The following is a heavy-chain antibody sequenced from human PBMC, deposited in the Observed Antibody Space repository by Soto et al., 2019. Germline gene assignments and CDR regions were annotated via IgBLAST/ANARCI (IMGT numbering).Heavy chain of an antibody. V-gene: IGHV3-33*01. D-gene: IGHD5-18*01. Sequence: GGSLRLSCAASGFTFSSYGMHWVRQAPGKGLEWVAVIWYDGSNKYYADSVKGRFTISRDNSKNTLYLQMNSLRAEDTAVYYCARDLWNTAMVPLDYWGQGTLVTVSS. CDR2: IWYDGSNK. CDR3: ARDLWNTAMVPLDY. J-gene: IGHJ4*02. CDR1: GFTFSSYG.